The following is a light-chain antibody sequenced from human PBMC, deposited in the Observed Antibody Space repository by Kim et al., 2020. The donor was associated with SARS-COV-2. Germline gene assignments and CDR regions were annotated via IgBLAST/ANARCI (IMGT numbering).Light chain of an antibody. CDR1: QSVSSN. V-gene: IGKV3-15*01. CDR2: GAS. CDR3: QQYNNWPLT. J-gene: IGKJ4*01. Sequence: VSAGERATLSCRASQSVSSNLSWYQQKPGQAPRLLIYGASTRATGIPARFSGSGSGTEFTLTISSLQSEDFAVYYCQQYNNWPLTFGGGTKVYIK.